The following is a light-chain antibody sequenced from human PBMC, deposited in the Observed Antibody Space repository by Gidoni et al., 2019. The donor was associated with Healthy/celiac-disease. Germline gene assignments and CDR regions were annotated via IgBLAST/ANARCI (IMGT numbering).Light chain of an antibody. CDR1: QSVSSN. J-gene: IGKJ4*01. Sequence: ELVLTQSPATLSVSPGERATLSCRASQSVSSNLAWYQQKPGQAPRLLIYGASTRATGIPARCSGSGSGTEFTLTISSLQSEDFAVYYCQQYNNWPPSFGGGTKVEIK. V-gene: IGKV3-15*01. CDR2: GAS. CDR3: QQYNNWPPS.